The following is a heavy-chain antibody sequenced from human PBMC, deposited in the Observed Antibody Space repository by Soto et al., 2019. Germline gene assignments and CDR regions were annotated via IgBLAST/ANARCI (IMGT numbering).Heavy chain of an antibody. D-gene: IGHD3-3*01. J-gene: IGHJ5*02. V-gene: IGHV3-30-3*01. CDR1: GFTFSSYA. CDR2: ISYDGSNK. Sequence: QVQLVESGGGVVQPGRSLRLSCAASGFTFSSYAMHWVRQAPGKGLEWVAVISYDGSNKYYADSVKGRFIISRDNSKNTLYLQMNSLRAEDTAVYYCARDVRVRFLEWCGGFDPWGQGTLVTVSS. CDR3: ARDVRVRFLEWCGGFDP.